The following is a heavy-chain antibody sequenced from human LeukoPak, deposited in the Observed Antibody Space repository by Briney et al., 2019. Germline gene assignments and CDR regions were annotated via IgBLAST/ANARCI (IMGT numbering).Heavy chain of an antibody. Sequence: SETLSLTCAVYGGSFSGYYWSWIRQPPGKGLEWIGEINHSGSTNYNPSLKSRVTISVDTSKNQFSLKLSSVTAADTAVYYCARGRTNYYGSRYYYYYYMDVWGKGTTVTVSS. CDR1: GGSFSGYY. V-gene: IGHV4-34*01. J-gene: IGHJ6*03. D-gene: IGHD3-10*01. CDR3: ARGRTNYYGSRYYYYYYMDV. CDR2: INHSGST.